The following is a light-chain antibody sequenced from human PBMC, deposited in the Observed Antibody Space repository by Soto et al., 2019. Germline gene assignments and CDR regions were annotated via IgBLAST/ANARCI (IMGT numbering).Light chain of an antibody. CDR2: GAS. CDR3: QQYNTWPGA. J-gene: IGKJ4*01. V-gene: IGKV3-15*01. CDR1: QSVSSN. Sequence: EIVMTQSPATLSVSPGERATLSCRASQSVSSNLAWYQQKPGQAPRLLIYGASTRATGIPARFSGSVSGTEFTLTISSLQSEDFAVYYCQQYNTWPGAFGGGTKVEIK.